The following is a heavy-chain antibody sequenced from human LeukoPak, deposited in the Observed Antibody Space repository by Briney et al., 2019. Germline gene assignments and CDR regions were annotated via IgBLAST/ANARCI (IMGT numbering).Heavy chain of an antibody. V-gene: IGHV3-11*04. CDR1: GFTFSDYY. D-gene: IGHD2-2*01. CDR3: ASPASQLLRGVNDAFDI. Sequence: GGSLRLSCAASGFTFSDYYMSWIRQAPGKGLEWVSYISSSGSTIYYADSVKGRFTISRDNAKNSLYLQMNSLRAEDTAVYYCASPASQLLRGVNDAFDIWGQGTMVTVSS. J-gene: IGHJ3*02. CDR2: ISSSGSTI.